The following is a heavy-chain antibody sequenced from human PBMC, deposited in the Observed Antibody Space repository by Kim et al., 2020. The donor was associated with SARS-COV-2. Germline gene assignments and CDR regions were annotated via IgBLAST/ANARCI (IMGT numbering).Heavy chain of an antibody. Sequence: ASVKVSCKVSGYTLTELSMHWVRQAPGKGLEWMGGFDPEDGETIHAQKFQGRVTMTEDTSTDTAYMELSSLRSEDTAVYYCATSLHPFGANRIDYWGQGTLVTVSS. CDR2: FDPEDGET. V-gene: IGHV1-24*01. CDR3: ATSLHPFGANRIDY. J-gene: IGHJ4*02. D-gene: IGHD3-10*01. CDR1: GYTLTELS.